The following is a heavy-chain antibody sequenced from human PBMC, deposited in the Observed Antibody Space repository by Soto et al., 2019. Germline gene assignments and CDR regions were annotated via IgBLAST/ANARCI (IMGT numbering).Heavy chain of an antibody. CDR1: GFTFSSYA. D-gene: IGHD3-10*01. Sequence: GGCLILSCAASGFTFSSYAMIWVRQAPGKGLEWVSAISGSGGSTYYADSVKGRFTISRDNSKNTLYLQMNSLRAEDTAVYYCAKYLWFGEFHYYYYGMDVWGQGTTDTVSS. V-gene: IGHV3-23*01. J-gene: IGHJ6*02. CDR2: ISGSGGST. CDR3: AKYLWFGEFHYYYYGMDV.